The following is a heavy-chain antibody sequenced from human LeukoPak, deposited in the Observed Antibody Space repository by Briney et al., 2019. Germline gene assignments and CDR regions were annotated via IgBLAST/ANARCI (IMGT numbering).Heavy chain of an antibody. CDR3: ARGWVGAISYYFDV. J-gene: IGHJ4*02. Sequence: SSETLSLTCTVSTGSFSSSTYYWGCIRQPPGKGLECIGTISYDGSAYYNPSLTSRVTISVDTSKNHFSLRLNSVTAADTAVYYCARGWVGAISYYFDVWGQGTLVTVSS. CDR2: ISYDGSA. CDR1: TGSFSSSTYY. D-gene: IGHD1-26*01. V-gene: IGHV4-39*07.